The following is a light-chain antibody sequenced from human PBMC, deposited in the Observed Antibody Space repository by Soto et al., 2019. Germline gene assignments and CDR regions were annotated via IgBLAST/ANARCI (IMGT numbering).Light chain of an antibody. Sequence: DVQLTQAPSTLSASVGDRVTITCLARQSIGNWLAWYQQKAGKAPNLLIYDASTLENGVPSRFRGSASGTESTLTISSLQPDDFATYYCQQYNTYFQTFGQGTKVDIK. J-gene: IGKJ1*01. CDR1: QSIGNW. CDR3: QQYNTYFQT. V-gene: IGKV1-5*01. CDR2: DAS.